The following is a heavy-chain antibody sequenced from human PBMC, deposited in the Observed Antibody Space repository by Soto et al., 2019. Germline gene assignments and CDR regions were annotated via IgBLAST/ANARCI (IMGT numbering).Heavy chain of an antibody. CDR3: AKRRGAGGHFDY. V-gene: IGHV3-23*01. CDR2: VSIGGST. CDR1: AFTFSSYA. D-gene: IGHD2-15*01. J-gene: IGHJ4*02. Sequence: GGSLRLSCAASAFTFSSYAMGWVRQGPGKGLEWVAVVSIGGSTHYADSVRGRFTISRDNSKNTLSLRMNSLTAEDTAVYFCAKRRGAGGHFDYWGQGALVTVSS.